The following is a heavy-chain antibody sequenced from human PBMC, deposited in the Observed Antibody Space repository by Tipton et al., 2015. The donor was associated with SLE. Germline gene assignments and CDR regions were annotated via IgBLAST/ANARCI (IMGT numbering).Heavy chain of an antibody. CDR1: GGSVSSYY. Sequence: LRLSCTVSGGSVSSYYWSWIRQPPGKGLEWIGYISYSGSTNYNPSLKSRVTISVDTSKNQFSLKLSSVTAADTAVYYCARVYSSSSEYFDLWGRGTLVTVSS. J-gene: IGHJ2*01. V-gene: IGHV4-59*02. CDR2: ISYSGST. CDR3: ARVYSSSSEYFDL. D-gene: IGHD6-6*01.